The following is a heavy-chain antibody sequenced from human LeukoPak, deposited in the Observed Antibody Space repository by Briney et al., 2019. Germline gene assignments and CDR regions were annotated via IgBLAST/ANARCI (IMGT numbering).Heavy chain of an antibody. V-gene: IGHV1-24*01. CDR2: FDPEDGET. Sequence: GASVKVSCKVSGYTLTELSMHWVRQAPRKGLEWMGGFDPEDGETIYAQTFQGRVTMTEDTSTDTAYMELSSLRSEDTAVYYCATAEPGYYYYGMDVWGKGTTVTVSS. D-gene: IGHD1-26*01. CDR3: ATAEPGYYYYGMDV. J-gene: IGHJ6*04. CDR1: GYTLTELS.